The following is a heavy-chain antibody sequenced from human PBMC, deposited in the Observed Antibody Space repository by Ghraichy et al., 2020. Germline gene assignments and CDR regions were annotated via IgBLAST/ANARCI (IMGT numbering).Heavy chain of an antibody. Sequence: SETLSLTCTVSGGSFTTYYWSWIRQPPGKGLQWIGYAHSSGGAYYSRSFKSRVTISVDTTQNQFSLRVTSLTAADSAMYYCARRHRYSGSMDYWGQGILVSVSS. CDR3: ARRHRYSGSMDY. V-gene: IGHV4-59*01. D-gene: IGHD5-12*01. CDR1: GGSFTTYY. J-gene: IGHJ4*02. CDR2: AHSSGGA.